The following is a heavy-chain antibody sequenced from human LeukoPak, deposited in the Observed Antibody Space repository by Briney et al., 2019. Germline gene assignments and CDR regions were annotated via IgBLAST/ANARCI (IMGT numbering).Heavy chain of an antibody. CDR3: ARDRSSSWYDPPFDP. D-gene: IGHD6-13*01. J-gene: IGHJ5*02. CDR1: GGSISSGSYY. CDR2: IYTSGST. V-gene: IGHV4-61*02. Sequence: PSQTLSLTCTVSGGSISSGSYYWSWIRQPAGKGLEWIGRIYTSGSTNYDPSLKSRVTISVDTSKNQFSLKLSSVTAADTAVYYCARDRSSSWYDPPFDPWGQGTLVTVSS.